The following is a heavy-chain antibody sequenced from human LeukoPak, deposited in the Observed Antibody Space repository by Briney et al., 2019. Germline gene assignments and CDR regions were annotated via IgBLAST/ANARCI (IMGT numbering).Heavy chain of an antibody. Sequence: GGSLRLSCAASGFTFSSYEMHWVRQAPGKGLEWVAFIWFDGGNKYYADSVKGRFTISRDNSKNTLYLQMNSLRAEDTAVYYCAKDRGSGYGVDYWGQGTLVTVSS. CDR1: GFTFSSYE. V-gene: IGHV3-30*02. CDR2: IWFDGGNK. J-gene: IGHJ4*02. D-gene: IGHD5-12*01. CDR3: AKDRGSGYGVDY.